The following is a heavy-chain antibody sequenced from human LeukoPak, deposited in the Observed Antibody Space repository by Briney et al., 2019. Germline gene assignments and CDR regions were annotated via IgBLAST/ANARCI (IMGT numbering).Heavy chain of an antibody. D-gene: IGHD3-22*01. Sequence: SETLSLTCTVSGGSISSSSYYWGWIRQHPGKGLEWIGSIYYSGSTYYNPSLKSRVTISVDTSKNQFSLKLSSVTAADTAVYYCARAGTMIVVVIPYFDYWGQGTLVTVSS. V-gene: IGHV4-39*07. J-gene: IGHJ4*02. CDR1: GGSISSSSYY. CDR3: ARAGTMIVVVIPYFDY. CDR2: IYYSGST.